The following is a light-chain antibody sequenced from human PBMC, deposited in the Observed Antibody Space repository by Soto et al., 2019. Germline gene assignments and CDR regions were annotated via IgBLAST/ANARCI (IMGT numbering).Light chain of an antibody. J-gene: IGKJ3*01. CDR1: QSVSNNY. CDR2: GAS. CDR3: QHYGTSQGLFT. Sequence: EIVLTQSPDTLSLSPGERATLSCRASQSVSNNYLAWYQQKPGQAPRLLIYGASSRATGIPDRFSGSGSGTDFTLTISRLEPEDFAVYYCQHYGTSQGLFTFGPGTKVDIK. V-gene: IGKV3-20*01.